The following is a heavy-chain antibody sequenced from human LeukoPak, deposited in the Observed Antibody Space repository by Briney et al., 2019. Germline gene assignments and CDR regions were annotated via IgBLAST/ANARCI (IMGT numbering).Heavy chain of an antibody. V-gene: IGHV1-18*01. Sequence: GASVKVSCKASGYTFTSYGISWVRQAPGQGLEWRGWISAYNGNTNYAQKLQGRVTMTTDTSTSTAYMELWSLRSDDTAVYYCARDKLRFLEWLGDNWFDPWGQGTLVTVSS. CDR2: ISAYNGNT. CDR1: GYTFTSYG. D-gene: IGHD3-3*01. CDR3: ARDKLRFLEWLGDNWFDP. J-gene: IGHJ5*02.